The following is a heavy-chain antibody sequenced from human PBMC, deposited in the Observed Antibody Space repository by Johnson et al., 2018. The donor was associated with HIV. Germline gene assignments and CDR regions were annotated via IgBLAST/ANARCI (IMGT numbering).Heavy chain of an antibody. CDR2: ISGTGGST. D-gene: IGHD1-26*01. J-gene: IGHJ3*02. V-gene: IGHV3-23*04. Sequence: VQLVESGGGLVQPGGSLRLSCAASGFIFSSYAMSWVRQAPGKWLEWVSAISGTGGSTYYADSVKGQFTISRDNSQITLYLQMNSLRAEDTAVYYCAKGIGSGNYDAFDIWGQGTMVTVSS. CDR3: AKGIGSGNYDAFDI. CDR1: GFIFSSYA.